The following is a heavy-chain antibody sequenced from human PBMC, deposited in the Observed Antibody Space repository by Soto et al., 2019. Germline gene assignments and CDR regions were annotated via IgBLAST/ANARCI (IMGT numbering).Heavy chain of an antibody. J-gene: IGHJ4*02. CDR3: AKGIVYYYHSSGYFAY. CDR1: GFTFGSSA. V-gene: IGHV3-23*01. D-gene: IGHD3-22*01. Sequence: GGSLRLSCEASGFTFGSSAMGWVRQAPGKGLEWVSSISGSGANTHYADFVKGRFTISRDNSKNTLSLHMNSLRAEDTAVYYCAKGIVYYYHSSGYFAYWGQGTLVAVSS. CDR2: ISGSGANT.